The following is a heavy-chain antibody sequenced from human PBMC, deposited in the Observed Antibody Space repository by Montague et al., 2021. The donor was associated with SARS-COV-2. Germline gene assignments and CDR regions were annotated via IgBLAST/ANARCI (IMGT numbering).Heavy chain of an antibody. J-gene: IGHJ5*02. CDR2: ISYTGST. Sequence: SKTLSLTCSVSGDSMSGSNSYWGWIRQPPGKGLESIGSISYTGSTSYNASLKSRVTMSVDPSKNEFSLRLSSVTASDTAVYYCARLYIQKTLVGASRRRWFDPWGQGTLVTVSS. CDR3: ARLYIQKTLVGASRRRWFDP. D-gene: IGHD1-26*01. V-gene: IGHV4-39*01. CDR1: GDSMSGSNSY.